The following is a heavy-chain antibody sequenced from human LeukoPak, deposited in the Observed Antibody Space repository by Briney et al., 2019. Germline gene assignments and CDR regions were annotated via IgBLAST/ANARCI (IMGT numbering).Heavy chain of an antibody. CDR2: IYYSGST. CDR1: GGSISSSSYY. D-gene: IGHD3-22*01. J-gene: IGHJ4*02. CDR3: ARILPYDSSGTIYYFDY. Sequence: SETLSLTCTVSGGSISSSSYYWGWIRQPPGKELEWIGSIYYSGSTYYNPSLKSRVTISVDTSKNQFSLKLSSVTAADTAVYYCARILPYDSSGTIYYFDYWGQGTLVTVSS. V-gene: IGHV4-39*01.